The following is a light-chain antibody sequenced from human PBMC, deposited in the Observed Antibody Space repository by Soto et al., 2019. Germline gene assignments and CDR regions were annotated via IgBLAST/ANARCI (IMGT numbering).Light chain of an antibody. CDR2: GAS. V-gene: IGKV3-15*01. CDR1: QSVSSN. CDR3: QQHNNWPPIT. J-gene: IGKJ5*01. Sequence: EIVMTQSPATLSVSPGERATLSRRASQSVSSNLAWYQQKPGQAPRLLIYGASTRATGIPARFSGSGSGTEFTLTIRSLQSEDFAVYYCQQHNNWPPITVGHGKRLEIK.